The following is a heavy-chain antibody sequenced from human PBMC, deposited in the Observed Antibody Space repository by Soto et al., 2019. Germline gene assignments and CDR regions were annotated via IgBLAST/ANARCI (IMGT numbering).Heavy chain of an antibody. CDR1: GGAINKDY. J-gene: IGHJ4*02. CDR3: ARLFCGGDSYCYHVTLFDS. Sequence: ETLSLTCTVSGGAINKDYWSWIRQPPGKGLEWIGYIRYSGSTDYNPSPKSRLAMSVDTSKNQFSLKLTSVTAADTAVYYCARLFCGGDSYCYHVTLFDSWGQGALVTVSS. V-gene: IGHV4-59*01. CDR2: IRYSGST. D-gene: IGHD2-21*01.